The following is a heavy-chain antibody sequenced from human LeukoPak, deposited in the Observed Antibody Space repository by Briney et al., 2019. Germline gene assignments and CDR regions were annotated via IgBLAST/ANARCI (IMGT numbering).Heavy chain of an antibody. CDR1: GFTFSSYA. D-gene: IGHD6-19*01. V-gene: IGHV3-23*01. Sequence: PGGSLRLSCAASGFTFSSYAMSWVRQAPGKGPEWVSAISGSGGSTYYADSVKGRFTISRDNSKNTLYLQMNSLRAEDTAVYYCAKAFAVAGTGLFDYWGQGTLVTVSS. CDR3: AKAFAVAGTGLFDY. CDR2: ISGSGGST. J-gene: IGHJ4*02.